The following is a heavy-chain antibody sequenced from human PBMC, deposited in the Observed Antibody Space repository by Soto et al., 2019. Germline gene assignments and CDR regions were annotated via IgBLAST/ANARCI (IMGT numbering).Heavy chain of an antibody. CDR3: GKEGISTSLADFDY. J-gene: IGHJ4*02. D-gene: IGHD2-2*01. CDR2: ISTTGRTT. V-gene: IGHV3-23*01. CDR1: GFTFSNHA. Sequence: EVQLLESGGGLVQPGGSLRLSCEASGFTFSNHAMSWVRQPPGKGLEWVSAISTTGRTTYYPDSVKGRFTISRDNSKNTLYLQMNTLRAEDTAVYYCGKEGISTSLADFDYWGQGTLVTVSS.